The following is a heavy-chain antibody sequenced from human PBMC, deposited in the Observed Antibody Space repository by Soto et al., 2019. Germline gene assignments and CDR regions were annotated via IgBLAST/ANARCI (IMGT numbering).Heavy chain of an antibody. V-gene: IGHV4-39*01. D-gene: IGHD3-22*01. Sequence: SETLSLTCTVSGGSISSSSYYWGWIRQPPGKGLEWIGSIYYSGSTYYNPSLKSRVTLSVDTSKNQFSLKLSSVTAADTAVYYCARHLSYDSSGYLVQYPYGMDVWGQGTTVTVSS. J-gene: IGHJ6*02. CDR2: IYYSGST. CDR3: ARHLSYDSSGYLVQYPYGMDV. CDR1: GGSISSSSYY.